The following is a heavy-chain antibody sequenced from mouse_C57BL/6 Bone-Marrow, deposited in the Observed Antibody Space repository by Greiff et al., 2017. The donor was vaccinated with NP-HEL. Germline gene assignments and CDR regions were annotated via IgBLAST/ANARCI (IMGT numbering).Heavy chain of an antibody. CDR1: GYAFSSSW. Sequence: VQLQQSGPELVKPGASVKISCKASGYAFSSSWMNWVKQRPGKGLEWIGRIYPGDGDTNYNGKFKGKATLTADKSSSTAYMQLSSLTSDDSAVYFCASPYGNSFAYWGQGTLVTVSA. CDR2: IYPGDGDT. J-gene: IGHJ3*01. V-gene: IGHV1-82*01. D-gene: IGHD2-1*01. CDR3: ASPYGNSFAY.